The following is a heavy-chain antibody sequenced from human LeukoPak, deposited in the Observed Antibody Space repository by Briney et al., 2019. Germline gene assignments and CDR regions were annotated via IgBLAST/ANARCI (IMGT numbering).Heavy chain of an antibody. CDR3: ARGLGGYDILTGRAIDYYGMDV. J-gene: IGHJ6*02. V-gene: IGHV1-18*01. CDR1: GYTFTSYG. D-gene: IGHD3-9*01. Sequence: ASVKVSCKASGYTFTSYGISWVRQAPGQGLEWMGWISAYKGNTNYAQKLQARVTMTTETSTRTAYMELRSLRSDDTAVYYCARGLGGYDILTGRAIDYYGMDVWGQGTTVTLSS. CDR2: ISAYKGNT.